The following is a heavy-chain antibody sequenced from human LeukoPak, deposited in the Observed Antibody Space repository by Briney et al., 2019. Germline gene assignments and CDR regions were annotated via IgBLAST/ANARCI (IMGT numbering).Heavy chain of an antibody. D-gene: IGHD3-22*01. CDR3: ARTNDYDPGAFDI. Sequence: PSQTLSLTCAVSGGSISSGGYSWSWLRQPPGKGLEWIGYIYHSGSTYYNPSLKSRVTISVDRSKNQFSLKLSSVTAADTAVYYCARTNDYDPGAFDIWGQGTMVTVSS. CDR1: GGSISSGGYS. V-gene: IGHV4-30-2*01. J-gene: IGHJ3*02. CDR2: IYHSGST.